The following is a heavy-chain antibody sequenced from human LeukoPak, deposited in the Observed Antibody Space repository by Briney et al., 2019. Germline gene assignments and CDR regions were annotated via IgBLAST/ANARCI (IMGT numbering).Heavy chain of an antibody. CDR1: GGSTSSSNW. CDR2: TYHSGTT. J-gene: IGHJ4*02. CDR3: ARDRGSYFDY. V-gene: IGHV4-4*02. Sequence: PSGTLSLTCAVSGGSTSSSNWWSWVRQPPGKGLEWIGETYHSGTTSYNPSLKSRVTISVDTSKNQFSLKLSSVTAADTAVYYCARDRGSYFDYWGQGTLVTVSS. D-gene: IGHD1-26*01.